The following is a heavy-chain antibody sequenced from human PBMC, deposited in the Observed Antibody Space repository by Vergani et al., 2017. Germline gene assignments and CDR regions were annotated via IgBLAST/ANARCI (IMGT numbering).Heavy chain of an antibody. CDR2: ISAYNGNT. D-gene: IGHD2-2*01. J-gene: IGHJ6*02. V-gene: IGHV1-18*01. CDR3: ARDRWDIVVVPAAMRADYYYYGIDV. CDR1: GYTFTSYG. Sequence: QVQLVQSGAEVKKPGASVKVSCKASGYTFTSYGISWVRQAPGQGLEWMGWISAYNGNTNYAQKLQGRVTMTTDTSTSTAYMELRSLRSDDTAVYYCARDRWDIVVVPAAMRADYYYYGIDVWGQGTTVTVSS.